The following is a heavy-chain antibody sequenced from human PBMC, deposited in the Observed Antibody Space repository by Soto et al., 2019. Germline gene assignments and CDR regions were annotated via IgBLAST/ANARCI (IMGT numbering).Heavy chain of an antibody. CDR2: INPNSGGT. CDR1: GYTFTGYY. J-gene: IGHJ4*02. Sequence: GASVKVSCKASGYTFTGYYMHWVRQAPGQGLEWMGWINPNSGGTNYAQKFQGWVTMTRDTSISTAYMELSRLRSDDTAVYYCARAAARWLQLRLDYWGQGTLVTVSS. V-gene: IGHV1-2*04. CDR3: ARAAARWLQLRLDY. D-gene: IGHD5-12*01.